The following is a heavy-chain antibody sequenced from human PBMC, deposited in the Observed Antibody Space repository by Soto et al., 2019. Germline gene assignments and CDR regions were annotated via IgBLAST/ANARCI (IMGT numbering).Heavy chain of an antibody. D-gene: IGHD3-3*01. V-gene: IGHV2-26*01. Sequence: SGPTLVNPTETLTLTCTVSGFSLSNARMGVSWIRQPPGKALEWLAHIFSNDEKSYSTSLKSRLTISKDTSKSQVVLTMTNMGPVDTATYYCARIPSQYYDFWSGYPDYWGQGTLVTVSS. CDR3: ARIPSQYYDFWSGYPDY. CDR1: GFSLSNARMG. CDR2: IFSNDEK. J-gene: IGHJ4*02.